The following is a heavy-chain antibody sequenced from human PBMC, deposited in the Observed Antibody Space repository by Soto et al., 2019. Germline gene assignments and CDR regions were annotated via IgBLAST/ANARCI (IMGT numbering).Heavy chain of an antibody. V-gene: IGHV3-30-3*01. J-gene: IGHJ4*02. Sequence: GGSLRLSCAASGFTFSSYAMHWVRQAPGKGLEWVAVISYDGSNKYYADSVKGRFTISRDNSKNTLYLQMNSLRAEDTAVYYCARDHDYYDSSGYYLFDYWGQGTLVTVSS. CDR3: ARDHDYYDSSGYYLFDY. CDR2: ISYDGSNK. D-gene: IGHD3-22*01. CDR1: GFTFSSYA.